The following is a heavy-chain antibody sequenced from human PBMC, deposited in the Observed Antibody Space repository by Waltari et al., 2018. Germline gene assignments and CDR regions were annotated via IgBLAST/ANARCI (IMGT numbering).Heavy chain of an antibody. CDR1: GGSFSTYW. CDR2: INGNSGSV. J-gene: IGHJ4*02. Sequence: QVQLQESGPGLVKASETLSLTCAVSGGSFSTYWWTWIRQPPGKGLEWIGEINGNSGSVNYNPPLKSRVTISKDASKNQFSLKVSSVTAADTAVYYGARADSGSWNYWGQGVLVTVSS. D-gene: IGHD6-13*01. CDR3: ARADSGSWNY. V-gene: IGHV4-59*12.